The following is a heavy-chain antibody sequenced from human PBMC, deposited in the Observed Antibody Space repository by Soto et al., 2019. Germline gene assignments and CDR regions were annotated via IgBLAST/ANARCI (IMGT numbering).Heavy chain of an antibody. V-gene: IGHV1-2*02. CDR1: GFTFTGYY. D-gene: IGHD6-19*01. J-gene: IGHJ4*02. CDR3: ARVVAGTGGYFDY. CDR2: INPNSGYT. Sequence: QVQLVQSGAEVKKPGASVKVSCKASGFTFTGYYMHWVRQAPGQGLEWMGWINPNSGYTNYAQKFQGRVTMTRDTSISTAYMELSRLRSDDTAVYYCARVVAGTGGYFDYWGQGTLVTVSS.